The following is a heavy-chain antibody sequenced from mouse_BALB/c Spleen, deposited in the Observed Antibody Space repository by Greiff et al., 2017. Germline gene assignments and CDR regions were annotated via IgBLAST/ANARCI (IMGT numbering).Heavy chain of an antibody. CDR3: ARRDYGSSYFDY. CDR1: GYTFTSYW. D-gene: IGHD1-1*01. Sequence: QVHVKQPGAELVKPGASVKLSCKASGYTFTSYWMHWVKQRPGQGLEWIGEINPSNGRTNYNEKFKSKATLTVDKSSSTAYMQLSSLTSEDSAVYYCARRDYGSSYFDYWGQGTTLTVSS. V-gene: IGHV1S81*02. CDR2: INPSNGRT. J-gene: IGHJ2*01.